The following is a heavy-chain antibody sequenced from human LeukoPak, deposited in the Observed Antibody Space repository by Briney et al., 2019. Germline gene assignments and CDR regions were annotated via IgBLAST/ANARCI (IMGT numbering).Heavy chain of an antibody. Sequence: PSETLSLTCTVSGGSISSGGYYWSWIRQHPGGGLQWIGYMYYSGSTYYNPSLKSRVTISVDTSKNQFSLKLSSVTAADTAVYYCARGLVVPAAEFDYWGQGTLVTVSS. CDR2: MYYSGST. J-gene: IGHJ4*02. CDR1: GGSISSGGYY. CDR3: ARGLVVPAAEFDY. V-gene: IGHV4-31*03. D-gene: IGHD2-2*01.